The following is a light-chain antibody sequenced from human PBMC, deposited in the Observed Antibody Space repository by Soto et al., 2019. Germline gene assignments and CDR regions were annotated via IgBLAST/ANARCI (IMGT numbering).Light chain of an antibody. J-gene: IGKJ2*01. CDR3: QQYDTLPYT. CDR2: DAS. Sequence: DIQMTQSPSSLSASVGDRVTITCQASQDISNYLNWYQQKPGKAPKLLIYDASNLETGVPSRFSGSGSGTDFTFTISSLQPEDIATYYCQQYDTLPYTFGQGTKREIK. CDR1: QDISNY. V-gene: IGKV1-33*01.